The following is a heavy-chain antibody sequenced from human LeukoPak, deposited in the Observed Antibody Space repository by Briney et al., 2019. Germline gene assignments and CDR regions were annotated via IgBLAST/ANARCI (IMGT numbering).Heavy chain of an antibody. V-gene: IGHV4-4*07. J-gene: IGHJ6*03. CDR1: GGSISSYY. CDR2: IYTSGST. D-gene: IGHD1-26*01. CDR3: ARLGRNYYYYMDV. Sequence: ASETLSLTCTVSGGSISSYYWSWIRQPAGEGLEWIGRIYTSGSTNYNPSLKSRVTMSVDTSKNQFSLKLSSVTAADTAVYYCARLGRNYYYYMDVWGKGTTVTVSS.